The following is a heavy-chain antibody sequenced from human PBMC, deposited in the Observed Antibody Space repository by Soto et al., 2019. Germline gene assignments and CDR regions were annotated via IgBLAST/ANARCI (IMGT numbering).Heavy chain of an antibody. CDR1: GFTFNTYA. V-gene: IGHV3-23*05. CDR2: IGSDGTAI. J-gene: IGHJ4*02. Sequence: EVQLLESGGGLVQPGGSLRLSCAASGFTFNTYAMSWVRQAPGKGLEWVSAIGSDGTAIQYADSVKGRFTISKDNSKNTVYLHVNTLRDEDTAVYYCARGGAMGVDYWGQGTLVTVSS. CDR3: ARGGAMGVDY. D-gene: IGHD1-26*01.